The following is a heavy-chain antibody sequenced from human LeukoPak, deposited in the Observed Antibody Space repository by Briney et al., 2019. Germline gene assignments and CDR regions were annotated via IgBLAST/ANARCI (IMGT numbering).Heavy chain of an antibody. CDR1: GYTFTGYY. CDR2: INPNSGGT. Sequence: GASVKVSCKASGYTFTGYYMHWVRQAPGQGLEWMGWINPNSGGTNYAQKFQGRVTMTRDTSISTAYMELSRLRSDDTAVYYCARDYYGSGTASFDPWGQGTLVTVSS. V-gene: IGHV1-2*02. CDR3: ARDYYGSGTASFDP. J-gene: IGHJ5*02. D-gene: IGHD3-10*01.